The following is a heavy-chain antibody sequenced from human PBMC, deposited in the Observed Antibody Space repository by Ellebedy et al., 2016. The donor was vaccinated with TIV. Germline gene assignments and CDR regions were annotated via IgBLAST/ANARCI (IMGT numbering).Heavy chain of an antibody. CDR2: IVVGSGNT. D-gene: IGHD4-23*01. V-gene: IGHV1-58*02. CDR3: AAVPGGRREDEDY. J-gene: IGHJ4*02. CDR1: GFTFTSSA. Sequence: AASVKVSCKASGFTFTSSAMQWVRQARGQRLEWIGWIVVGSGNTNYAQKFQERVTITRDMSTSTAYMELSSLRSEDTAVYYCAAVPGGRREDEDYWGQGTLVTVSS.